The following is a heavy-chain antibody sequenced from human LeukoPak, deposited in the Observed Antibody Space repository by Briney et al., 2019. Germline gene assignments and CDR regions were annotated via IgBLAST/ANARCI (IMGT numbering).Heavy chain of an antibody. CDR1: GYTFTGYY. Sequence: ASVKVSCKASGYTFTGYYLHWVRQAPGQGLEWMGWINPNSGGTNYAQKFQGRVTMTRDTSISTAYMELRSLRSDDTAVYYCARVKARSGSYSLDYWGQGTLVTVSS. J-gene: IGHJ4*02. CDR2: INPNSGGT. V-gene: IGHV1-2*02. D-gene: IGHD1-26*01. CDR3: ARVKARSGSYSLDY.